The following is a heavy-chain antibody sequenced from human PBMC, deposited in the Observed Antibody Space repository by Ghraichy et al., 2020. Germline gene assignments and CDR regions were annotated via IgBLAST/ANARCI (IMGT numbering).Heavy chain of an antibody. CDR2: ISSSSGYR. Sequence: GGSLRLSCAASGFTFSSYSMNWVRQAPGKGLERGSSISSSSGYRYYADSVKGQFTISRDSAKNSLYLQMDSLRADDTAVYYCARDNYYDTSGYFYKEFFDSWGQGTLVTVSS. D-gene: IGHD3-22*01. V-gene: IGHV3-21*01. CDR1: GFTFSSYS. J-gene: IGHJ4*02. CDR3: ARDNYYDTSGYFYKEFFDS.